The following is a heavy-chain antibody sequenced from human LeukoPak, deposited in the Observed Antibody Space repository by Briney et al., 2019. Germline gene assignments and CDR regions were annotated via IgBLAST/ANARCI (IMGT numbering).Heavy chain of an antibody. J-gene: IGHJ6*03. CDR3: ARDPRNVLRYFDWLSQGYYYMDV. CDR2: ISSSSSYI. CDR1: GFTFSSYS. D-gene: IGHD3-9*01. Sequence: GGSLRLSCAASGFTFSSYSMNWVRQAPGKGLEWVSSISSSSSYIYYADSVKGRFTISRDNAKNSLYLQMNSLRADDTAVYYCARDPRNVLRYFDWLSQGYYYMDVWGKGTTVTISS. V-gene: IGHV3-21*01.